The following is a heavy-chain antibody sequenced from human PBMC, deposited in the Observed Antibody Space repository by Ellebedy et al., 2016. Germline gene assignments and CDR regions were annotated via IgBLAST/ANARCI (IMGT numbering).Heavy chain of an antibody. J-gene: IGHJ4*02. V-gene: IGHV4-39*07. D-gene: IGHD4-11*01. CDR2: IYTSGST. Sequence: SETLSLXXTVSGGSISSSSYYWGWIRQPPGKGLEWIGRIYTSGSTNYNPSLKSRVTMSVDTSKNQFSLKLSSVTAADTAVYYCARAERLYSNYGPFGYWGQGTLVTVSS. CDR3: ARAERLYSNYGPFGY. CDR1: GGSISSSSYY.